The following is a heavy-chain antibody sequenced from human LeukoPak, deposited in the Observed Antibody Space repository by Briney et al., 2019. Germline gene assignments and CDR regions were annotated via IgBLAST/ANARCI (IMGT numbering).Heavy chain of an antibody. CDR1: GGSFSGY. D-gene: IGHD3-22*01. V-gene: IGHV4-34*01. CDR2: INHSGST. CDR3: ARECDYYDSSGYPTIDY. Sequence: SETLSLTCTVYGGSFSGYWSWIRRPPGKGLEWIGEINHSGSTNYNPSLKSRVTISVDTSKNQFSLKLSSVTAADTAVYYCARECDYYDSSGYPTIDYWGQGTLVTVSS. J-gene: IGHJ4*02.